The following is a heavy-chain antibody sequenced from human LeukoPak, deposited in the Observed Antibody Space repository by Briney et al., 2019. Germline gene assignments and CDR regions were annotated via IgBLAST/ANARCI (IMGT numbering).Heavy chain of an antibody. V-gene: IGHV3-23*01. CDR3: ANEIRPNDY. Sequence: GGSLRLSCVASEFDFSSHAMTWVRQAPGKGLEWVSAISISGSKTYYADSVKGRFTISRDNSKNTLYLQMNSLRAEDTAVYYCANEIRPNDYWGQGTQVTVSS. CDR2: ISISGSKT. D-gene: IGHD4-17*01. CDR1: EFDFSSHA. J-gene: IGHJ4*02.